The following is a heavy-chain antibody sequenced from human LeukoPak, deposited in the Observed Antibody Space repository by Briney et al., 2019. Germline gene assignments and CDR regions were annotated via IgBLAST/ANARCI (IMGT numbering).Heavy chain of an antibody. J-gene: IGHJ4*02. CDR3: TSEAPAAPLDY. CDR2: IKTKTDGGAT. CDR1: RFTFSNAW. Sequence: GGSLRLSCAASRFTFSNAWMSWVRQAPGKGLEWVGRIKTKTDGGATDYAAPVKGRFTISRDDSKNTVYLQMNSLKTEDTAVYYCTSEAPAAPLDYWGQGTLVTVSS. D-gene: IGHD2-2*01. V-gene: IGHV3-15*01.